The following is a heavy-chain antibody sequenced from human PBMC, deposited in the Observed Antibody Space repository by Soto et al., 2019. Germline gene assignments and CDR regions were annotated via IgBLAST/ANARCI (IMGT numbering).Heavy chain of an antibody. J-gene: IGHJ5*02. V-gene: IGHV3-23*01. D-gene: IGHD3-3*01. Sequence: GGSLRLSCAASGFTFSSYAMSWVRQAPGKGLEWVSAISGSGGSTYYADSVKGRFTISRDNSKNTLYLQMNSLRAEDTAVYYCAKDGGFREWLPWGNWFDPWGQGTLVTVSS. CDR1: GFTFSSYA. CDR3: AKDGGFREWLPWGNWFDP. CDR2: ISGSGGST.